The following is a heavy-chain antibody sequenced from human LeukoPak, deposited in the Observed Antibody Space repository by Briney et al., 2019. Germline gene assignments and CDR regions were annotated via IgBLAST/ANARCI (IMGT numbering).Heavy chain of an antibody. CDR2: IHYGGTT. J-gene: IGHJ4*02. Sequence: PSETLSLTCTVSGGSIGSGYYRAWIRQPPGKGLEWIGSIHYGGTTHYNPSLQSRVTISADASKNQFALDLRFVTAADTAVYYCTRDIGDFVSDFWGQGTLVTVSS. CDR1: GGSIGSGYY. D-gene: IGHD2-21*02. CDR3: TRDIGDFVSDF. V-gene: IGHV4-39*02.